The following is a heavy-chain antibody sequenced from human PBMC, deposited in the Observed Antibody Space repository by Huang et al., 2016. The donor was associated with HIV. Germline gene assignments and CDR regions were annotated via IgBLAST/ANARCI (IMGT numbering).Heavy chain of an antibody. V-gene: IGHV1-46*01. J-gene: IGHJ5*02. D-gene: IGHD3-16*01. Sequence: VQLVQSGAAETKPGASVKVSCKASGYTFSSNYIHWVRQAPGLGFEWMGIINPGDNSKTFAPKFRGRRTRTRDTSTSTVYMELNSLTSHDTAVYYCARSGGAYTDNWLDHWGQGTLVTVSS. CDR2: INPGDNSK. CDR3: ARSGGAYTDNWLDH. CDR1: GYTFSSNY.